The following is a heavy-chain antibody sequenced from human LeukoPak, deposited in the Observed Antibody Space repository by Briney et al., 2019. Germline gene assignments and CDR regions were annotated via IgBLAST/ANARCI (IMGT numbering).Heavy chain of an antibody. J-gene: IGHJ5*02. CDR2: ISAYDGST. Sequence: ASVKVSCKTSGYSFSSFGVTWVRQAPGQGPEWVGWISAYDGSTNYAPKFQGKVTMTTDTSTNTAYMELRSLRSDDTAIYYCARTCPMMYCSSSFFDPWGQGTLVTVSS. CDR1: GYSFSSFG. D-gene: IGHD2-2*01. CDR3: ARTCPMMYCSSSFFDP. V-gene: IGHV1-18*04.